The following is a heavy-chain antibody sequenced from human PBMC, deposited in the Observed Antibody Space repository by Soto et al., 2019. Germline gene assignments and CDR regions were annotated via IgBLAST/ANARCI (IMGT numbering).Heavy chain of an antibody. CDR3: ARDWGPYWFDP. CDR2: IYDSGAT. CDR1: GGSLSGGSYY. D-gene: IGHD3-16*01. Sequence: TSETLSLTCTVSGGSLSGGSYYWNWIRQPPGKQMEWIGYIYDSGATKYNPSPRSRVTISQDTSKNQFSLKMNSVTPSDTAVYYCARDWGPYWFDPWGQGILVTVSS. V-gene: IGHV4-61*01. J-gene: IGHJ5*02.